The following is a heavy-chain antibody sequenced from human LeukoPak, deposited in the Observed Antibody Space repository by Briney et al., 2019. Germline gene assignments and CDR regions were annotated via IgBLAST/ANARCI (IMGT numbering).Heavy chain of an antibody. D-gene: IGHD1-26*01. J-gene: IGHJ4*02. Sequence: PSETLSLTCDVSGGSISNTNWWSWVRQPPGQGLEWIGEVSLAGHTNCNPSLNGRVTLSLDESSNQLSLKLTSVTAADTAIYYCSRESGAFCPFGYWGQGTLVIVPS. CDR2: VSLAGHT. CDR3: SRESGAFCPFGY. CDR1: GGSISNTNW. V-gene: IGHV4-4*02.